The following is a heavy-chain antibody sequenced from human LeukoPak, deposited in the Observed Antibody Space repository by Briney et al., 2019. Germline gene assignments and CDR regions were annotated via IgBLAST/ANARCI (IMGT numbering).Heavy chain of an antibody. CDR2: ITDSGGNT. CDR3: ARAGHCTNGICYTADFDY. Sequence: PGGSLRLSCTASGFSFSTYAMSWVRQAPGKGLEWVSAITDSGGNTYYAAPVKGRFTISRDNSKKTLYLQMNSLRAEDTAVYYCARAGHCTNGICYTADFDYWGQGSLVTVSS. D-gene: IGHD2-8*01. J-gene: IGHJ4*02. V-gene: IGHV3-23*01. CDR1: GFSFSTYA.